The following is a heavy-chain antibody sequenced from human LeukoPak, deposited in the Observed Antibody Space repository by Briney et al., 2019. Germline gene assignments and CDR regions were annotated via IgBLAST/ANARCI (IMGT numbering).Heavy chain of an antibody. CDR2: ISGSGAST. V-gene: IGHV3-23*01. D-gene: IGHD2-2*01. CDR3: AKVPVVPAAMFLYYYYYMDV. Sequence: GGSLRLSCAASGFTFSSYGMSWVRQAPGRGLEWVSAISGSGASTYYADSVKGRFTISRDNSKNTLYLQMNSLRAEDTAVYYCAKVPVVPAAMFLYYYYYMDVWGKGTTVTISS. CDR1: GFTFSSYG. J-gene: IGHJ6*03.